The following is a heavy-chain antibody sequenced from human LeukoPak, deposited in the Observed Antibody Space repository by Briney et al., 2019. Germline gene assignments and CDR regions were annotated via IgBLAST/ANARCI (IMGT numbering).Heavy chain of an antibody. CDR1: GFTVSSNY. J-gene: IGHJ4*02. CDR2: IYSGGST. Sequence: GGSLRLSCAASGFTVSSNYMSWVRQAPGKGLEWVSVIYSGGSTYYADSVKGRFTISRDNSKNTLYLQMNSLRAEDTAVYYCARENYDYVWGSYSDYWGQGTLVTVSS. V-gene: IGHV3-66*01. CDR3: ARENYDYVWGSYSDY. D-gene: IGHD3-16*01.